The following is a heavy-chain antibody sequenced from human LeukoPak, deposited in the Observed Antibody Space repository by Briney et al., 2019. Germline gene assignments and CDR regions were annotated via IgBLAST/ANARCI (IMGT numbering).Heavy chain of an antibody. Sequence: VSVKVSCKASGYTFTGYYMHWVRQAPGQGLEWMGWINPNSGGTNYAQKLQGRVTMTTDTSTSTAYMELRSLRSDDTAVYYCARDTPYYYDSSGYRSRFDYWGQGTLVTVSS. D-gene: IGHD3-22*01. CDR2: INPNSGGT. J-gene: IGHJ4*02. CDR3: ARDTPYYYDSSGYRSRFDY. CDR1: GYTFTGYY. V-gene: IGHV1-2*02.